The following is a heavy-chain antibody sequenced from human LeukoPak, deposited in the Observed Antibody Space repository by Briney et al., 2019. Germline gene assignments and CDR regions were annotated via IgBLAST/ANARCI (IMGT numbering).Heavy chain of an antibody. CDR2: ISGSGGST. J-gene: IGHJ4*02. V-gene: IGHV3-23*01. CDR3: AKRYSGYDFVDY. D-gene: IGHD5-12*01. CDR1: GFTFSSYA. Sequence: GGSLRLSCAASGFTFSSYAMSWVRQAPGKGLEWVSAISGSGGSTYYADSAKGRFTISRANSKNTLYLQMNSLRAEDTAVYYCAKRYSGYDFVDYWGQGTLGTVSS.